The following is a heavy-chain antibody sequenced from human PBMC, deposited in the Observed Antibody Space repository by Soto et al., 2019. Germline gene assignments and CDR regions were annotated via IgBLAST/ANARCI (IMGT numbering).Heavy chain of an antibody. CDR3: ARGVSSSWNNWFDP. CDR2: INDGNGNT. D-gene: IGHD6-13*01. J-gene: IGHJ5*02. Sequence: HVQLVQSGAEVKKPGASVKVSCKASVYTFTSYAMHWVRQAPGQRLEWMGWINDGNGNTKYSQKFQGRVAITRDTSASTAYMELSRLRSEDTAVYYCARGVSSSWNNWFDPWGQGTLVTVSS. V-gene: IGHV1-3*01. CDR1: VYTFTSYA.